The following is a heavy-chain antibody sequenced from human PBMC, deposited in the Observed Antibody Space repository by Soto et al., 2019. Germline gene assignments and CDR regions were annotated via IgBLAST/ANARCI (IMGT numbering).Heavy chain of an antibody. CDR2: ISYDGSNK. Sequence: QVQLVESGGGVVQPGRSLRLSCAASGFTFSSYAMHWVRQAPGKGLEWVAVISYDGSNKYYADSVKGRFTISRDNSKNTLYLQMNRLRAEDTAVYYCARPTRYYDFWSGAPTAVGHYYGMDVWGQGTTVTVSS. CDR3: ARPTRYYDFWSGAPTAVGHYYGMDV. V-gene: IGHV3-30-3*01. J-gene: IGHJ6*02. CDR1: GFTFSSYA. D-gene: IGHD3-3*01.